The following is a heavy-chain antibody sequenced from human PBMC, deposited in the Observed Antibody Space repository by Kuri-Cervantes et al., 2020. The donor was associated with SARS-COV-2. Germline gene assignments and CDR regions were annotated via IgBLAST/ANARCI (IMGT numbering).Heavy chain of an antibody. D-gene: IGHD1/OR15-1a*01. Sequence: SETLSLTCTVSGGSISSYYWSWIRQPPGKGLEWIGYIYYSGSTNYNPSLKSRVTISVDTSKNQFSLKLSSVTAADTAVYYCARLRQQSVAFDIWGRGTMVTVSS. J-gene: IGHJ3*02. CDR2: IYYSGST. CDR1: GGSISSYY. CDR3: ARLRQQSVAFDI. V-gene: IGHV4-59*08.